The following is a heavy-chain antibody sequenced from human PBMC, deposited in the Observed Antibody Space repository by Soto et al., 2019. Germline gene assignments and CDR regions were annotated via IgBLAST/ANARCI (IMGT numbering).Heavy chain of an antibody. J-gene: IGHJ6*02. CDR1: GYTFTSYD. D-gene: IGHD1-1*01. CDR3: ARVGSNGYYYYGMDV. CDR2: MNPNSGNT. V-gene: IGHV1-8*01. Sequence: ASVKVSCKASGYTFTSYDINWVRQATVQGLEWMGWMNPNSGNTGYAQKFQGRVTMTRNTSISTAYMELSRLRSEDTAVYYCARVGSNGYYYYGMDVWGQGTTVTVSS.